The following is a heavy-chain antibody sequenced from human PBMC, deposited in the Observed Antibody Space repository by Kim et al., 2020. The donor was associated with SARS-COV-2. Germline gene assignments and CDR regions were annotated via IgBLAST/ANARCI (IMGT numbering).Heavy chain of an antibody. CDR2: IIPILGIA. CDR3: ASNAGSSSWYYFDY. V-gene: IGHV1-69*02. D-gene: IGHD6-13*01. J-gene: IGHJ4*02. Sequence: SVKVSCKASGGTFSSYTISWVRQAPGQGLEWMGRIIPILGIANYAQKFQGRVTITADKSTSTAYMELSSLRSEDTAVYYCASNAGSSSWYYFDYWGQGTLVTVSS. CDR1: GGTFSSYT.